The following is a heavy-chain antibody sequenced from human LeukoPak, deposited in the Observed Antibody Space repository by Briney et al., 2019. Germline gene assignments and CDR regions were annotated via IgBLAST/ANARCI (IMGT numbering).Heavy chain of an antibody. Sequence: GGSLRLSCAASGFTFSSYAMHWVRQAPGKGMEYVSAISSNGGSTYYANSVKGRFTISRDNSKNTLYLQMGSLRAEDMAVYYSARARSGYEPYFDYWGQGTLVTVSS. V-gene: IGHV3-64*01. CDR2: ISSNGGST. CDR1: GFTFSSYA. D-gene: IGHD3-3*01. CDR3: ARARSGYEPYFDY. J-gene: IGHJ4*02.